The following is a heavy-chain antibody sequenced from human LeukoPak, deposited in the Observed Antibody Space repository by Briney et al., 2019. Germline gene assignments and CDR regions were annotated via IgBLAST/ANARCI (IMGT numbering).Heavy chain of an antibody. D-gene: IGHD6-19*01. J-gene: IGHJ4*02. Sequence: PGGSLRLSCAASGFTFSSYSMNWVRRAPGKGLEWVSSISSSSSYIYYADSVKGRFTISRDNAKNSLYLQMNSLRAEDTAVYYCARAGGWYLYYFDYWGQGTLVTVSS. CDR2: ISSSSSYI. CDR1: GFTFSSYS. CDR3: ARAGGWYLYYFDY. V-gene: IGHV3-21*01.